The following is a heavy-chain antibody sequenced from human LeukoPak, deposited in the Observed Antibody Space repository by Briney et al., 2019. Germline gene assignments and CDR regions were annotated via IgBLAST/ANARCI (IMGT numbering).Heavy chain of an antibody. V-gene: IGHV1-8*03. J-gene: IGHJ4*02. D-gene: IGHD3-3*01. CDR3: ARGDGPRITIFGVVHHYYFDY. Sequence: ASVKVSCKASGYTFTSYDINWVRQATGQGLEWMGSMNPNSGNTGYAQKFQGRVTITRNTSISTAYMELSSLRSEDTAVYYCARGDGPRITIFGVVHHYYFDYWGQGTLVTVSS. CDR2: MNPNSGNT. CDR1: GYTFTSYD.